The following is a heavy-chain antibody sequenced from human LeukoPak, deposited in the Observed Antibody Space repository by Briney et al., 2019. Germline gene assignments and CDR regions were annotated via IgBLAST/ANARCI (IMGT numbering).Heavy chain of an antibody. J-gene: IGHJ5*02. CDR1: GFTFSSYD. Sequence: AGGSLRLSCAASGFTFSSYDMTWVRQAPGRGLEWVSSIRPSGDNTYYGDSVKGRFTISRDNSKNTVYLQMNNMRVDDTAMYYCARVAGWHWFDPWGQGTLVTVSS. D-gene: IGHD6-19*01. CDR3: ARVAGWHWFDP. CDR2: IRPSGDNT. V-gene: IGHV3-23*01.